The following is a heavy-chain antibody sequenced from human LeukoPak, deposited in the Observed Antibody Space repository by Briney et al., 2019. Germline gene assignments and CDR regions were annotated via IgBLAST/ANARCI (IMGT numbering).Heavy chain of an antibody. CDR3: ARDREYCSSTSCYPGDY. V-gene: IGHV3-21*01. D-gene: IGHD2-2*01. Sequence: GGSLRLSCTASGFTFSSYSMNWVRQAPGKGLEWVSSISSSSSYIYYADSVEGRFTISRDNAKNSLYLQMNSLRAEDTAVYYCARDREYCSSTSCYPGDYWGQGTLVTVSS. CDR1: GFTFSSYS. CDR2: ISSSSSYI. J-gene: IGHJ4*02.